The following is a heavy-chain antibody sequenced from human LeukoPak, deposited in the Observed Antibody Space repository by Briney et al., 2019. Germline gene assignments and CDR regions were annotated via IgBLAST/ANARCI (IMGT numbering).Heavy chain of an antibody. CDR3: TRGAGSTTSNDAFDI. J-gene: IGHJ3*02. Sequence: PSETLSLTCTVSGGSISSSSYYWGWIRQPPGKGLEWIGSIYYSGSTYYNPSLKSRVTISVDTSKNQFSLKLSSVTAADTAVYYCTRGAGSTTSNDAFDIWGQGTMVTVSS. CDR1: GGSISSSSYY. D-gene: IGHD1-1*01. V-gene: IGHV4-39*07. CDR2: IYYSGST.